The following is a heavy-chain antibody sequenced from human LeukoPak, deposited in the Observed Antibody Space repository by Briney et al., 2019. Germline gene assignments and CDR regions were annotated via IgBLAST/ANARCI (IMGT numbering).Heavy chain of an antibody. CDR3: ARAKEPYDSSGYYRGGYYYYGMDV. Sequence: ASVKVSCKASGYTFTSYYMHWVRQAPGQGLEWMGIINPSGGSTSYAQKFQGRVTMTRDTSISTAYMELSRLRSDDTAVYYCARAKEPYDSSGYYRGGYYYYGMDVWGQGTTVTVSS. V-gene: IGHV1-46*01. J-gene: IGHJ6*02. CDR2: INPSGGST. CDR1: GYTFTSYY. D-gene: IGHD3-22*01.